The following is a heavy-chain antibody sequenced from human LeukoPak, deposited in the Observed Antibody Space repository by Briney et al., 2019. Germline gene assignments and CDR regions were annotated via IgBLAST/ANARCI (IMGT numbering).Heavy chain of an antibody. J-gene: IGHJ6*02. CDR1: GFTFSSYA. CDR3: AKDPGIAVAGTIFYYYYGMDV. D-gene: IGHD6-19*01. Sequence: GGSLRLSCAASGFTFSSYAMSWVRQAPGKGREGVSAISGSGGSTYYADSVKGRFTISRDNSKNTLYLQMNSLRAEDTAVYYCAKDPGIAVAGTIFYYYYGMDVWGQGTTVTVSS. V-gene: IGHV3-23*01. CDR2: ISGSGGST.